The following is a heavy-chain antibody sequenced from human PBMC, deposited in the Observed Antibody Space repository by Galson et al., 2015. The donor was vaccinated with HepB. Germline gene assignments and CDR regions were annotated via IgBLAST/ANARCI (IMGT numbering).Heavy chain of an antibody. CDR2: VNPRSGAT. CDR1: GYTFTGNY. J-gene: IGHJ2*01. CDR3: VRLQDDSEGFYLYFDL. D-gene: IGHD5-24*01. Sequence: SVKVSCKASGYTFTGNYIHWVRQAPGQGLEWMGWVNPRSGATNYAQKFQGRVTMTRDTPINTAYMELSSLRSDDTAVYYCVRLQDDSEGFYLYFDLWGRGTLVTVSS. V-gene: IGHV1-2*02.